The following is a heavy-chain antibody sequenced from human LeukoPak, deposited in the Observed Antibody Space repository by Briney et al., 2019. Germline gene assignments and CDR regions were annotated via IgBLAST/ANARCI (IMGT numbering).Heavy chain of an antibody. CDR1: GFTFSSYA. J-gene: IGHJ4*02. V-gene: IGHV3-30*04. CDR2: ISCDGSNK. Sequence: GRSLRLSCAASGFTFSSYAMHWVRQAPGKGLEWVAVISCDGSNKYYADSVKGRFTISRDNSKNTLYLQMNSLRAEDTAVYYCARGWYGGFGYFDYWGQGTLVTVSS. CDR3: ARGWYGGFGYFDY. D-gene: IGHD3-16*01.